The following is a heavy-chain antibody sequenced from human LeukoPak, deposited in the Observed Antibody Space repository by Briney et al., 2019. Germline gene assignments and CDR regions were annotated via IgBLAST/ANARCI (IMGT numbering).Heavy chain of an antibody. CDR3: ARGLDLYPGYSYGQNWFDP. D-gene: IGHD5-18*01. CDR1: GYTFTGYY. V-gene: IGHV1-2*02. J-gene: IGHJ5*02. CDR2: INPNSGAT. Sequence: ASVKVSCKASGYTFTGYYIHWVRQAPGQGLEWMGWINPNSGATNYAQKIQGRVTMTRDTSISTAYMDLSRLRYDDTAVYYCARGLDLYPGYSYGQNWFDPWGQGTLVTVSS.